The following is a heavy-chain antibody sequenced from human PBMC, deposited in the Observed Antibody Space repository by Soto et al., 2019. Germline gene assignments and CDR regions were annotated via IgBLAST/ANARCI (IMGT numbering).Heavy chain of an antibody. Sequence: GGSLRLSCAASGFTFSSYAMSWVRQAPGKGLEWVSAISGSGGSTYYADSVKGRFTISRDNSKNTLYLQMNSLRAEDTAVYYCAKDLWIRGFGGVIAAYFDYWGQGTLVTVSS. CDR3: AKDLWIRGFGGVIAAYFDY. V-gene: IGHV3-23*01. CDR2: ISGSGGST. CDR1: GFTFSSYA. J-gene: IGHJ4*02. D-gene: IGHD3-16*02.